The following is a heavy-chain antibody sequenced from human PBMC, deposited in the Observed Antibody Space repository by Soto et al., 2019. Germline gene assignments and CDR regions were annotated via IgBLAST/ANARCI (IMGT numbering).Heavy chain of an antibody. CDR3: AKDFIGSGIMFDY. V-gene: IGHV3-23*01. D-gene: IGHD3-10*01. J-gene: IGHJ4*02. CDR2: ISGSGGST. Sequence: PGGSLILSCGASGFTFRSYSMSWVRQAPGKGLEWVSAISGSGGSTYYADSVKGRFTISRDNSKNTLYLQMNSLRAEDTAVYYCAKDFIGSGIMFDYWGQGTLVTVSS. CDR1: GFTFRSYS.